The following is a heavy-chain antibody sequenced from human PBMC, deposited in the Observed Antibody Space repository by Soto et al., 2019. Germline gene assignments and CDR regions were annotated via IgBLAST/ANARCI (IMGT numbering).Heavy chain of an antibody. CDR2: IKSKTDGGTT. Sequence: PGGSLRLSCAASGFTFSSYAIYWVRQAPGKGLEWVGRIKSKTDGGTTDYAAPVKGRFTISRDDSKNTLYLQMNSLKTEDTAVYYCTTEALLWFGELLYKWGQGTLVTVSS. CDR3: TTEALLWFGELLYK. V-gene: IGHV3-15*01. J-gene: IGHJ4*02. CDR1: GFTFSSYA. D-gene: IGHD3-10*01.